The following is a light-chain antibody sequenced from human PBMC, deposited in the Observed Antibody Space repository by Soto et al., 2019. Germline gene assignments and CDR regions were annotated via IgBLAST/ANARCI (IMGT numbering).Light chain of an antibody. Sequence: IQMTESLAARSAFAGRASQSISSYLNWYQQKPGKAPKLLIYAASSLQSGVPSRFSGSGSGTDFTLTISSLQPEDFATYYCQQSYSTPITFGQGTRLEI. V-gene: IGKV1-39*01. CDR1: QSISSY. CDR2: AAS. CDR3: QQSYSTPIT. J-gene: IGKJ5*01.